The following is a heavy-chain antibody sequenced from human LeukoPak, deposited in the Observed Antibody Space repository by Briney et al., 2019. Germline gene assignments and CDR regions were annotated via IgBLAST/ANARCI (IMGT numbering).Heavy chain of an antibody. V-gene: IGHV4-31*03. CDR1: GGSISSGGYY. D-gene: IGHD4-11*01. Sequence: SQTLSLTCTVSGGSISSGGYYWSWIRQYPGKGLEWIGYIYYSGSTNYNPSLKSRVTISVDTSKNQFSLKLSSVTAADTAVYYCARSHSNYYYYGMDVWGQGTTVTVSS. CDR2: IYYSGST. J-gene: IGHJ6*02. CDR3: ARSHSNYYYYGMDV.